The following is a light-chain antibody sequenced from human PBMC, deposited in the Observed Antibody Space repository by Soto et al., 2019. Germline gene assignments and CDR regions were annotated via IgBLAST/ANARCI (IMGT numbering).Light chain of an antibody. Sequence: QSALTQPASVSGSPGQSITISCTGTSSDVGGYNYVSWYQQHPGKAPKFMIYEVSNRPSGVSDRFSGSKSGNTASLTISGLQAEDEADYYCCSYTSSVRYVFGTGTKLTVL. CDR2: EVS. CDR3: CSYTSSVRYV. CDR1: SSDVGGYNY. J-gene: IGLJ1*01. V-gene: IGLV2-14*01.